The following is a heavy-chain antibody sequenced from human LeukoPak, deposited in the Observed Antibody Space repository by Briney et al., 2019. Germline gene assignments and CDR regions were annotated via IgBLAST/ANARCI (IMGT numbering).Heavy chain of an antibody. CDR1: GYTFSSYG. V-gene: IGHV1-18*01. D-gene: IGHD6-13*01. Sequence: ASVKVSCKASGYTFSSYGISWVRQAPGQGLEWMGWISAYNGNTNYRQKLQGRVTITADRSTTTAYMELSSLRSEDTAVYYCARVPQGSSWPYYFDYWGQGTLVTVSS. J-gene: IGHJ4*02. CDR2: ISAYNGNT. CDR3: ARVPQGSSWPYYFDY.